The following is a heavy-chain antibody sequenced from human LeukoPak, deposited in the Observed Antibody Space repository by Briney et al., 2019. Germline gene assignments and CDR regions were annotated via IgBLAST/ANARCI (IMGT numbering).Heavy chain of an antibody. V-gene: IGHV3-30-3*01. CDR3: ARDQNAYGDYEYYFDY. J-gene: IGHJ4*02. CDR2: ISYDGSNK. CDR1: GFTFSSYA. Sequence: GGSLRLSCAASGFTFSSYAMSWVRQTPGKGLEWVAVISYDGSNKYYADSVKGRFTISRDNSKNTLYLQMNSLRAEDTAVYYCARDQNAYGDYEYYFDYWGQGTLVTVSS. D-gene: IGHD4-17*01.